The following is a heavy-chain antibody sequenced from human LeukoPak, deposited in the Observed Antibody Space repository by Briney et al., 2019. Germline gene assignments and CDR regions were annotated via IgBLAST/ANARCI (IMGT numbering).Heavy chain of an antibody. Sequence: SVKVSCKASGGTFSSYAISWVRQAPGQGLEWMGRIIPILGIANYAQKFQGRVTITADKSTSTAYMELSSLGSEDTAVYYCARARVTRYGDYDPYYYGMDVWGQGTTVTVSS. CDR3: ARARVTRYGDYDPYYYGMDV. D-gene: IGHD4-17*01. J-gene: IGHJ6*02. V-gene: IGHV1-69*04. CDR1: GGTFSSYA. CDR2: IIPILGIA.